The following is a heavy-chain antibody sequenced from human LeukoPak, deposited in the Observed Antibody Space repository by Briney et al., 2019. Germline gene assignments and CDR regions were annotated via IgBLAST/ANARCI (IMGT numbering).Heavy chain of an antibody. J-gene: IGHJ5*02. CDR2: IYTSGST. CDR3: ARDNPYCSSTSCYSEWFDP. Sequence: SETLSLTCAVYGGSFSGYYWSWIRQPAGKGLEWIGRIYTSGSTNYNPSLKSRVTISVDTSKNQFSLKLSSVTAADTAVYYCARDNPYCSSTSCYSEWFDPWGQGTLVTVSS. D-gene: IGHD2-2*02. CDR1: GGSFSGYY. V-gene: IGHV4-4*07.